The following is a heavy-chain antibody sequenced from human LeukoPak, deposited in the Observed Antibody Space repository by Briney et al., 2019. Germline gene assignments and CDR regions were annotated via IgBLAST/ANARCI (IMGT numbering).Heavy chain of an antibody. V-gene: IGHV3-33*08. CDR2: IWYDGSNK. Sequence: GGSLRLSCAASGFTFSSYAMHWVRQAPGKGLEWVAVIWYDGSNKYYADSVKGRFTISRDNSKNTLYLQMNSLRAEDTAVYYCARGGQYSGSRNYFDYWGQGTLVTVSS. CDR3: ARGGQYSGSRNYFDY. CDR1: GFTFSSYA. J-gene: IGHJ4*02. D-gene: IGHD1-26*01.